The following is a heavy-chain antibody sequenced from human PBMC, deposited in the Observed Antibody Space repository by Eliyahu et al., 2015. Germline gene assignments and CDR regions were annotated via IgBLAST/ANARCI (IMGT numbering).Heavy chain of an antibody. V-gene: IGHV1-24*01. Sequence: QVHLIQSGAEVKKPGASVXXSCRVSGYSLTSLSMHWVRQAPGKXXEWMGGYDDEDGETIYAQNLQGRVTMTEDTSTDTAYMELSSLRSDDTAVYFCATAPGWGAGFWGQGTLVTVSS. D-gene: IGHD6-19*01. CDR2: YDDEDGET. J-gene: IGHJ4*02. CDR3: ATAPGWGAGF. CDR1: GYSLTSLS.